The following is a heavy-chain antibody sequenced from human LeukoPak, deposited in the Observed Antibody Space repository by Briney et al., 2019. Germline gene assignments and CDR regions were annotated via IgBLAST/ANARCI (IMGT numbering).Heavy chain of an antibody. J-gene: IGHJ4*02. CDR2: MTANGDST. Sequence: GGSLRLSCAASGFSFAYYAMHWVRQAPGKGLEWVSLMTANGDSTYYADSVKGRFTISRDNSKNSLSLQMNSLRTEDTALYYCAKDIEAGTAGFSFGYWGQGTLVAVSS. D-gene: IGHD2-21*02. CDR1: GFSFAYYA. CDR3: AKDIEAGTAGFSFGY. V-gene: IGHV3-43*02.